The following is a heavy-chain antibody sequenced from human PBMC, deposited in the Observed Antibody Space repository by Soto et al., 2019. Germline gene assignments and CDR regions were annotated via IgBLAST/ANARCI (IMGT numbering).Heavy chain of an antibody. CDR1: GGSISSGDYY. D-gene: IGHD3-10*01. V-gene: IGHV4-30-4*01. J-gene: IGHJ4*02. CDR2: IYYSGST. Sequence: PSETLSLTCTVSGGSISSGDYYWSWIRQPPGKGLEWIGYIYYSGSTYYNPSLKSRVTISVDTSKNQFSLKLSSVTAADTAVYYCARNWAYGSGSYRFDYWGQGTLVTVSS. CDR3: ARNWAYGSGSYRFDY.